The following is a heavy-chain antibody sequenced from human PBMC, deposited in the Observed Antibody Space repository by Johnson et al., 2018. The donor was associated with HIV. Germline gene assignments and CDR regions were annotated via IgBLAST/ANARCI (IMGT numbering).Heavy chain of an antibody. CDR2: ISNDGST. CDR3: AKDIEWELQNDAFDI. CDR1: GFTFSSYA. D-gene: IGHD1-26*01. J-gene: IGHJ3*02. Sequence: QVQLVESGGDVVQPGRSLRLSCAASGFTFSSYAMHWVRQAPGKGLEWVAFISNDGSTYYADSVKGRFTISRDNAKNSLYLQMNSLRAEDTALYYCAKDIEWELQNDAFDIWGQGTMVTVSS. V-gene: IGHV3-30-3*01.